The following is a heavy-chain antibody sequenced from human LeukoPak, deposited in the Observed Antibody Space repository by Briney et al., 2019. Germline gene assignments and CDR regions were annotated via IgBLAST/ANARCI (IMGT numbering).Heavy chain of an antibody. J-gene: IGHJ2*01. D-gene: IGHD1-14*01. CDR1: GGSISSYY. CDR3: ARDPAFASKSRSEYFDL. Sequence: PSETLSLTCTVSGGSISSYYWSWIRQPAGKGLEWIGRIYTSGSTNYNPSLKSRVTMSVDTSKNQFSLKLSSVTAADTAVYYCARDPAFASKSRSEYFDLWGRGTLVTVSS. V-gene: IGHV4-4*07. CDR2: IYTSGST.